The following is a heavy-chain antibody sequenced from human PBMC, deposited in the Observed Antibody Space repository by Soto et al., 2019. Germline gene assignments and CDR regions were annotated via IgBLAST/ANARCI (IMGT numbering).Heavy chain of an antibody. CDR1: GGSISSGGYS. CDR3: ATYSSSWQNNFDY. J-gene: IGHJ4*02. CDR2: IYHSGST. D-gene: IGHD6-13*01. Sequence: SETLSLTCAVSGGSISSGGYSWSWIRQPPGKGLEWIGYIYHSGSTYYNPSLKSRVTISVDRSKNQFSLKLSSVTAADTAVYYCATYSSSWQNNFDYWGQGTLVTVSS. V-gene: IGHV4-30-2*01.